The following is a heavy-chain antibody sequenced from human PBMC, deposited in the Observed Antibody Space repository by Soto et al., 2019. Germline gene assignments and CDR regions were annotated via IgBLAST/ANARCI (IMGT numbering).Heavy chain of an antibody. CDR3: AGVGITMLVVAALDY. J-gene: IGHJ4*02. Sequence: QVPLVQSGAEVKKPGSSVKVSCKASGGTFSSYAISWVRQAPGQGLEWMGGIIPIFGTANYAQKLQRRVSITADEATRTAYMELSSLRSEDTAVYYCAGVGITMLVVAALDYWGQGTLVAGSS. CDR2: IIPIFGTA. V-gene: IGHV1-69*01. D-gene: IGHD3-22*01. CDR1: GGTFSSYA.